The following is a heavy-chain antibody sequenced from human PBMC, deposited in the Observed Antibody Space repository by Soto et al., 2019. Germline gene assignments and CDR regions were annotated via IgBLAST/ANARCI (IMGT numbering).Heavy chain of an antibody. CDR2: ISLDGSDK. D-gene: IGHD1-26*01. CDR1: GFTFSNYG. Sequence: QVQLVESGGGVVQPGRSLRLFCAASGFTFSNYGMHWVRQAPDKGLEWVAVISLDGSDKYYADSVKGRFTISRDNSKNTVYVQMNSLRVKDAAMYYCAMAGGATLVGVEAYYWGHGNLVTVGS. V-gene: IGHV3-30*03. CDR3: AMAGGATLVGVEAYY. J-gene: IGHJ4*01.